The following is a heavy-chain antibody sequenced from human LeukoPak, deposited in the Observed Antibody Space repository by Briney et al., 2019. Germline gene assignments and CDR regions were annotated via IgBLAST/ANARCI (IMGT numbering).Heavy chain of an antibody. Sequence: GGSLKISCKGSGSCFTSYWIGWGRRLPGKGLEGMGIIYPGDSDTRYSASFQGQVTISVDKSISTAYLQWSSLKASDTAMYYCARLPSVRGVDRYFDYWGQGTLVTVSS. V-gene: IGHV5-51*01. D-gene: IGHD3-10*01. J-gene: IGHJ4*02. CDR1: GSCFTSYW. CDR2: IYPGDSDT. CDR3: ARLPSVRGVDRYFDY.